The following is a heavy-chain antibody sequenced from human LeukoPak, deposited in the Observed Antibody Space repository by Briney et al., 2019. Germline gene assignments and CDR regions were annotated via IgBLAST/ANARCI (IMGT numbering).Heavy chain of an antibody. V-gene: IGHV3-66*01. CDR3: ARGYGSGSYYSYYFYY. CDR1: GFTVSSNY. J-gene: IGHJ4*02. Sequence: GGSLRLSCAASGFTVSSNYMSWVRQAPGKGLEWVSVIYSGGSTYYADSVKGRFTISRDNSKNTLYLQMNSLRAEDTAVYYCARGYGSGSYYSYYFYYWGQGTLVTVSS. D-gene: IGHD3-10*01. CDR2: IYSGGST.